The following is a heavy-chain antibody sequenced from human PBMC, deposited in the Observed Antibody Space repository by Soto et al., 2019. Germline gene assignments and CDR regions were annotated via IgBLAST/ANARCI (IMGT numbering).Heavy chain of an antibody. CDR2: INPSGGST. CDR1: GYTFTNYY. J-gene: IGHJ4*02. Sequence: ASVKVFCKASGYTFTNYYIHWVRQAPGQGLEWIGIINPSGGSTNYAQKFQGRVTMTRDTSTSTVYMELSSLRSEDTAIYYCARDGRGTAWFSSVIYWGQGTLVTVSS. V-gene: IGHV1-46*03. CDR3: ARDGRGTAWFSSVIY. D-gene: IGHD2-15*01.